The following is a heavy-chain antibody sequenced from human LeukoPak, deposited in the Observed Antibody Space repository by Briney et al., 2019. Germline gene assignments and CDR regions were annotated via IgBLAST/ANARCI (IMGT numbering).Heavy chain of an antibody. D-gene: IGHD5-12*01. CDR3: ARIPLGYSGAYYFDY. CDR2: ISSSGSV. J-gene: IGHJ4*02. V-gene: IGHV4-4*09. Sequence: SETLSLTCTVSRGSISGSIRSYYWSWLRQPPGKGLEWFGYISSSGSVNDNPSLRSRVTISVDTSKNQFFLNLSSVSAADTAVYYCARIPLGYSGAYYFDYWGQGTLSPSPQ. CDR1: RGSISGSIRSYY.